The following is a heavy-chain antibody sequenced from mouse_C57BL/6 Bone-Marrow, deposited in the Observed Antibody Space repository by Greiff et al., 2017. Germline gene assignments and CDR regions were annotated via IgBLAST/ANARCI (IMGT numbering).Heavy chain of an antibody. CDR1: GYTFTDYE. CDR3: TRGGYDGDPFDY. CDR2: IDPETGGT. J-gene: IGHJ2*01. D-gene: IGHD2-3*01. Sequence: QVQLKESGAELVRPGASVTLSCKASGYTFTDYEMHWVKQTPVHGLEWIGAIDPETGGTAYNQKFKGKAILTADKSSSTAYMELRSLTSEDSAVYYCTRGGYDGDPFDYWGQGTTLTVSS. V-gene: IGHV1-15*01.